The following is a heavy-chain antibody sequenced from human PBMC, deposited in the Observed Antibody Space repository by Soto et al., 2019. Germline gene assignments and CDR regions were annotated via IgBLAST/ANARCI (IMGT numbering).Heavy chain of an antibody. CDR3: VTGSGTYYSYYVMDV. CDR1: GFTLSSYA. V-gene: IGHV3-64D*06. D-gene: IGHD3-10*01. Sequence: PGGSLRLSCSASGFTLSSYAMHCVRQAPGKGLEYFSAIRSNGNTTFYADSVKGRFAVSRDNSKNTLYLQMSSLRTEDTAVYYCVTGSGTYYSYYVMDVWGQGTTVTVSS. CDR2: IRSNGNTT. J-gene: IGHJ6*02.